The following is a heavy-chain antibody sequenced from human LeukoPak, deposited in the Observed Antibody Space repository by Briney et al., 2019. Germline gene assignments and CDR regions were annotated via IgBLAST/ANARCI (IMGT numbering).Heavy chain of an antibody. CDR1: GYSFSNFD. CDR2: INSGSRTI. Sequence: GGSLRLSCAASGYSFSNFDMSWVRQAPGKGLEWVSFINSGSRTIYYADSVKGRFTISRDNAKNSLYLQMNSLRDEDTAVYYCAGMGSWATRAYDYWGQGTLVTVSS. J-gene: IGHJ4*02. V-gene: IGHV3-48*02. D-gene: IGHD3-16*01. CDR3: AGMGSWATRAYDY.